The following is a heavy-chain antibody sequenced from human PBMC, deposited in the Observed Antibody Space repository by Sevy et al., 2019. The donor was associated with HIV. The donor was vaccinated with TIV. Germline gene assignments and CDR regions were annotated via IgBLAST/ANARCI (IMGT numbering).Heavy chain of an antibody. CDR2: IYYSGST. J-gene: IGHJ4*02. V-gene: IGHV4-59*01. Sequence: SETLSLTCSVSGGSMNLYYWSWIRQPPGKGLEWIGFIYYSGSTNYNPSLKSRVTISVDMSENQFSLKLSSVTAADTAVYYCARVGFNWNDVDYWGQGTLVTVSS. D-gene: IGHD1-20*01. CDR3: ARVGFNWNDVDY. CDR1: GGSMNLYY.